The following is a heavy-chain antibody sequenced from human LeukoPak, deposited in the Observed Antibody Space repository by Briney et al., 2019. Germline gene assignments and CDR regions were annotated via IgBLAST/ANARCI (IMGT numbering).Heavy chain of an antibody. D-gene: IGHD3-10*01. CDR1: GDSISSAGYS. Sequence: PSETLSLTCTVFGDSISSAGYSWCWIRQHPGKGLEWIGYIYYSGNTHYNPSLRSRVTISVDTSNNKFSLKLSSVSAADTAVYYCARRVSLVRGVIRGHFDYWGQGTLVTVSS. V-gene: IGHV4-31*03. CDR3: ARRVSLVRGVIRGHFDY. J-gene: IGHJ4*02. CDR2: IYYSGNT.